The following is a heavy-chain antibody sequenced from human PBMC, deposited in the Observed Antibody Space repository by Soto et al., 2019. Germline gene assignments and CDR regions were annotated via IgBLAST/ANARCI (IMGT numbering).Heavy chain of an antibody. Sequence: PGGSLRLSCAASGFTFSSYAMHWIRQAPGKGLEWVAVISYDGSNKYYADSVKGRFTISRDNSKNTLYLQMNSLRAEDTAVYYCARDAPYSSSWYRYYYYYYGMDVWGQGPTVTVYS. CDR1: GFTFSSYA. D-gene: IGHD6-13*01. V-gene: IGHV3-30-3*01. J-gene: IGHJ6*02. CDR2: ISYDGSNK. CDR3: ARDAPYSSSWYRYYYYYYGMDV.